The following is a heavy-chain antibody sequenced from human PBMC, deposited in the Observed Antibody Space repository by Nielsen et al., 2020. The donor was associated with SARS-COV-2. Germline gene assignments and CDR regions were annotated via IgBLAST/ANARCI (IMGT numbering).Heavy chain of an antibody. D-gene: IGHD2-15*01. CDR2: IYPGDSDT. V-gene: IGHV5-51*01. CDR3: ARTGYCSGGSCYSDYYYVMDV. CDR1: GYSFTSYW. J-gene: IGHJ6*02. Sequence: GGSLRLSCKGSGYSFTSYWIGWVRQMPGKGLEWMGIIYPGDSDTRYSPSFQGQVTISADKSISTAYLQWSSLKASDTAMYYCARTGYCSGGSCYSDYYYVMDVWGQGTMVTVSS.